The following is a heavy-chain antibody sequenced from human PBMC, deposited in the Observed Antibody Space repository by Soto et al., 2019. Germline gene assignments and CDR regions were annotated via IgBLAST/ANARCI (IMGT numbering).Heavy chain of an antibody. Sequence: SETLSLTCTVSGGSVSSGSYYWSWIRQPPGKGLEWVGYIYNSGSTKYNPSLKSRVTISVDTSKNQFSLKLSSVTAADTAVYYCASDRWSIVVVPAATDVWGQGTPVTVSS. CDR1: GGSVSSGSYY. J-gene: IGHJ6*02. CDR3: ASDRWSIVVVPAATDV. D-gene: IGHD2-2*01. CDR2: IYNSGST. V-gene: IGHV4-61*01.